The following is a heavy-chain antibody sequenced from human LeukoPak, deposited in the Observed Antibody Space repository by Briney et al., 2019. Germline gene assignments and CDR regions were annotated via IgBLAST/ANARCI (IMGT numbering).Heavy chain of an antibody. D-gene: IGHD1-26*01. Sequence: GGSLRLSCAASGFTFSSYGMHWVRQAPGKGLEWVAAIWSDGSGTFYADSVKGRFTISRDNSKNTLYLQMNGLRAEDAAVYEFANPTRGSGSFLIDFWGQGTLVTVSS. J-gene: IGHJ4*02. CDR1: GFTFSSYG. V-gene: IGHV3-33*06. CDR2: IWSDGSGT. CDR3: ANPTRGSGSFLIDF.